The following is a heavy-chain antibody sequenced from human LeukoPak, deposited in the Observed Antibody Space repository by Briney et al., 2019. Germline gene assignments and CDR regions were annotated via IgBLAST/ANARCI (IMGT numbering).Heavy chain of an antibody. CDR2: IYYSGST. CDR1: GGSISSYY. Sequence: SETLSLTCTVSGGSISSYYWSWIRQPPGKGLEWIGYIYYSGSTNYNPSLKSRVTISVDTSKNQFSLKLSSVTAADTAVYYCARAASKQQSLLRYFDYWGQGTLVTVSS. CDR3: ARAASKQQSLLRYFDY. J-gene: IGHJ4*02. D-gene: IGHD6-13*01. V-gene: IGHV4-59*08.